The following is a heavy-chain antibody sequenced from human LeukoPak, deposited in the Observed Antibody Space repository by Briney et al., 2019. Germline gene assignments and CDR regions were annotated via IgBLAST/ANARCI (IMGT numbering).Heavy chain of an antibody. CDR2: IYYSGST. D-gene: IGHD3-10*01. CDR1: GGSISSSSYY. J-gene: IGHJ6*02. CDR3: ARGRLLWFGESREAPSYGMDV. V-gene: IGHV4-39*07. Sequence: SETLSLTCTVSGGSISSSSYYWGWIRQPPGKGLEWIGSIYYSGSTYYNPSLKSRVTISVDTSKNQFSLKLSSVTAADTAVYYCARGRLLWFGESREAPSYGMDVWGQGTTVTVSS.